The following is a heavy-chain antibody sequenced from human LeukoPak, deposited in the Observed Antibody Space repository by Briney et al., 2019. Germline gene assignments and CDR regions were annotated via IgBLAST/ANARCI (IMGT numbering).Heavy chain of an antibody. V-gene: IGHV3-7*03. CDR2: INSDGSEG. CDR1: GFTFSGFW. J-gene: IGHJ3*01. D-gene: IGHD6-6*01. CDR3: ARSSYSSSSSV. Sequence: GGSLRLSCAVSGFTFSGFWMSWSRQAPGKGLEWEASINSDGSEGYYADVVKGRFTISRDNAKNSLYLQINSLRAEDTAVYYCARSSYSSSSSVWGQGTMVTVSS.